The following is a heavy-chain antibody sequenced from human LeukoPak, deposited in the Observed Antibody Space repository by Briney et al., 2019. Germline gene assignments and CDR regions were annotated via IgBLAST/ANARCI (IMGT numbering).Heavy chain of an antibody. V-gene: IGHV3-48*03. Sequence: GGSLILSCAASGLTSNSYAMSWVRQAPGKGLEWVSYISGSGSSIYYADSVKGRFTISRDNAKNSLYLQMNSLRGEDTAVYYCARDMGYCSSSNCYTHYLDYWGQGTLVTVSS. CDR1: GLTSNSYA. J-gene: IGHJ4*02. D-gene: IGHD2-2*01. CDR2: ISGSGSSI. CDR3: ARDMGYCSSSNCYTHYLDY.